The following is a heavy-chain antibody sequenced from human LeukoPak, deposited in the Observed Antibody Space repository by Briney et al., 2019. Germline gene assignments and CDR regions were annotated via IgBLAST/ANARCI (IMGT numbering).Heavy chain of an antibody. J-gene: IGHJ2*01. CDR2: ISPSGGST. V-gene: IGHV3-23*01. D-gene: IGHD5-24*01. Sequence: GGSLRLSCAASGFMFSSYAMNWVRQAPGKGLEWVSGISPSGGSTYYADAVKGRFTISRDNSRNTLYLQMNSLRAEDTAVYYCAKEAVATIWYCDLWGRGTLVTVSS. CDR3: AKEAVATIWYCDL. CDR1: GFMFSSYA.